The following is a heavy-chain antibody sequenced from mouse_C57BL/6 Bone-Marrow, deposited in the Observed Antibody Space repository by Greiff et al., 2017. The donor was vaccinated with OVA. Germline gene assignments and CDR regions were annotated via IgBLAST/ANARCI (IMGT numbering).Heavy chain of an antibody. V-gene: IGHV14-2*01. CDR3: AIVLTGVATDYYAMDY. Sequence: EVQLQQSGAELVKPGASVKLSCTASGFNIKDYYMHWVKQRTEQGLEWIGRIDPEDGETKYAPKFQGKATITADTSSNTAYLQLSSLTSEDTAVYYCAIVLTGVATDYYAMDYWGQGTSVTVSS. CDR2: IDPEDGET. J-gene: IGHJ4*01. D-gene: IGHD1-1*01. CDR1: GFNIKDYY.